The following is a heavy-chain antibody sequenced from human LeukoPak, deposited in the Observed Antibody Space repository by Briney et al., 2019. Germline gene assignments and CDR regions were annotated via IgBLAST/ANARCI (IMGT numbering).Heavy chain of an antibody. Sequence: PSETLSLTCTVSGGPISSYYWSWIRQPPGKGLEWIGYIYYSGSTNYNPSLKSRVTISVDTSKNQFSLKLSSVTAADTAVYYCARLIVSSSSINYFDYWGQGTLVTVSS. V-gene: IGHV4-59*08. D-gene: IGHD6-13*01. CDR1: GGPISSYY. CDR3: ARLIVSSSSINYFDY. CDR2: IYYSGST. J-gene: IGHJ4*02.